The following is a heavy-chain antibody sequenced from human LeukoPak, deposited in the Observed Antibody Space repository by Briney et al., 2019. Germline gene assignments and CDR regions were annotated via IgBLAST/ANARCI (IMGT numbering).Heavy chain of an antibody. J-gene: IGHJ6*03. CDR1: GGSISSSSYY. V-gene: IGHV4-39*07. CDR2: IYYSGST. Sequence: SETLSLTCTVSGGSISSSSYYWGWIRQPPGKGLEWIGSIYYSGSTYYNPSLKSRVTISVDTSKNQFSLKLSSVTAADTAVYYCARQTRGYSYGWGYYYYMDVWGKGTTVTISS. D-gene: IGHD5-18*01. CDR3: ARQTRGYSYGWGYYYYMDV.